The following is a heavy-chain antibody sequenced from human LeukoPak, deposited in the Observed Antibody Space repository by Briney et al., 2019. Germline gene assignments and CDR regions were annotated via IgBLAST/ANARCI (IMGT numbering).Heavy chain of an antibody. CDR2: INPNSGGT. J-gene: IGHJ4*02. Sequence: GASVKVSCKASGYSFTGYYMHWVGQPPGQGLEWMGWINPNSGGTNYAQKFQGRVTMTRDTSINTAYMELSRLRSDDTAVYYCTRDRNYYDSSGPWDYWGQGTLVTVSS. V-gene: IGHV1-2*02. CDR1: GYSFTGYY. CDR3: TRDRNYYDSSGPWDY. D-gene: IGHD3-22*01.